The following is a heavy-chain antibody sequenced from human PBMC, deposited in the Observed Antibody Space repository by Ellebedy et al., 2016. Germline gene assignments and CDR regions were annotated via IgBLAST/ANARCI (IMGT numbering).Heavy chain of an antibody. Sequence: GESLKISCAASGFTFSDYYMSWFRQAPGKGLEWVSYISGSGSPVYADSVKGRFTISRDNAKNSLYLQMNSLRAEDTAVYYCARVPVLAAAGTTDYWGQGTLVTVSS. V-gene: IGHV3-11*01. D-gene: IGHD6-13*01. J-gene: IGHJ4*02. CDR2: ISGSGSPV. CDR3: ARVPVLAAAGTTDY. CDR1: GFTFSDYY.